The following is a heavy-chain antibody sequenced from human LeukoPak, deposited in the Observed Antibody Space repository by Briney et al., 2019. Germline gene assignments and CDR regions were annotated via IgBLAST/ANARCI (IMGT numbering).Heavy chain of an antibody. J-gene: IGHJ4*02. Sequence: SETLSLTCTVSGGSISSYYWTWIRLPAGKGLEWIGRVYSSGSTNYNPSLKSRVTMSVDTSKNQFSLRLNSVTAADTAVYYCARNGFTWFGELWGQGTLVTVSS. CDR2: VYSSGST. CDR1: GGSISSYY. D-gene: IGHD3-10*01. CDR3: ARNGFTWFGEL. V-gene: IGHV4-4*07.